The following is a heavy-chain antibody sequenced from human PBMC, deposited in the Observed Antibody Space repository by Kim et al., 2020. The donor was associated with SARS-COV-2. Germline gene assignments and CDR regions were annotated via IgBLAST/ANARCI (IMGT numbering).Heavy chain of an antibody. CDR3: AGEVAAGEKFYYYGMDV. D-gene: IGHD6-13*01. V-gene: IGHV4-39*07. CDR2: IYYSGST. J-gene: IGHJ6*02. Sequence: SETLSLTCTVSGGSISSSSYYWGWIRQPPWKGLEWIGSIYYSGSTYYNPSLKSRVTISVDTSKNQFSLKLSSVTAADTAVYYCAGEVAAGEKFYYYGMDVWGQGTTVTVSS. CDR1: GGSISSSSYY.